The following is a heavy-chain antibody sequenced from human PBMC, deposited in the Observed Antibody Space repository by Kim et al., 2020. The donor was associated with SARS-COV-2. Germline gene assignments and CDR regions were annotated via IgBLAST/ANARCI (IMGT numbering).Heavy chain of an antibody. CDR3: ARDFVFYGSGSNDAFEI. D-gene: IGHD3-10*01. Sequence: VKGRVTISRDNAKNSLYLQMNSLRAEDTALYHCARDFVFYGSGSNDAFEIWGQGTMVTVSS. V-gene: IGHV3-20*01. J-gene: IGHJ3*02.